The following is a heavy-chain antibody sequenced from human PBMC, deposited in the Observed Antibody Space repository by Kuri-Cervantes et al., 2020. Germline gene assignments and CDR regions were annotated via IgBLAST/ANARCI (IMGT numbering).Heavy chain of an antibody. J-gene: IGHJ4*02. CDR2: ISSTSSYI. Sequence: GGSLRLSCAASGFTFSSYSMNWVRQAPGKGLEWVSSISSTSSYIYYADSVKGRFTISRDNAKNSLYLQMNSPRAEDTAVYYCARAPPYGDFYYDYWGQGTLVTVSS. CDR3: ARAPPYGDFYYDY. CDR1: GFTFSSYS. V-gene: IGHV3-21*01. D-gene: IGHD4-17*01.